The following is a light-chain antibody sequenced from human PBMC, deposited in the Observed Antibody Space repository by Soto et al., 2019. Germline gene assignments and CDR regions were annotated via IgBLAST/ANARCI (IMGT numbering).Light chain of an antibody. J-gene: IGKJ1*01. CDR1: QSISTY. Sequence: DIQMTQSPSSLSASVGDRVSITCRASQSISTYLHWYQQKPGKAPKLLIYAASSLQRGVPSRFGGSGSGTDFTLTISSLQPEDFATYYCQQSYDARWTFGQGTTVEIK. CDR3: QQSYDARWT. V-gene: IGKV1-39*01. CDR2: AAS.